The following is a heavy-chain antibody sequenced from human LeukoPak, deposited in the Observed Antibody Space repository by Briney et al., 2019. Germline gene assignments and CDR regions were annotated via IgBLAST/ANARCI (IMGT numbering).Heavy chain of an antibody. J-gene: IGHJ4*02. D-gene: IGHD2-2*01. Sequence: TGGSLRLSCTASGFTFTNYWMSWVRQAPGKGLEWVANINKDGSEKYYVDSVKGRFTISRDNAKPSLYLQMNSLRAEDTAVYFCARIGVPQDIVIVPAANFDHWGQGSLVTVSS. CDR3: ARIGVPQDIVIVPAANFDH. V-gene: IGHV3-7*01. CDR2: INKDGSEK. CDR1: GFTFTNYW.